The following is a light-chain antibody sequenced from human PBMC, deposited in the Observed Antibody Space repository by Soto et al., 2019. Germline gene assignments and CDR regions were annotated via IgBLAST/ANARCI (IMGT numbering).Light chain of an antibody. Sequence: VLTQPPSASGTAGQRVTISCSGSSSNIGTNTVNWYRQLPGTAPKLLMFVNSQRPSGVPDRISGSKSGTSASLAISGLQSEDEADYYCAAWDESLNGLVFGTGTKVTVL. CDR2: VNS. CDR1: SSNIGTNT. J-gene: IGLJ1*01. CDR3: AAWDESLNGLV. V-gene: IGLV1-44*01.